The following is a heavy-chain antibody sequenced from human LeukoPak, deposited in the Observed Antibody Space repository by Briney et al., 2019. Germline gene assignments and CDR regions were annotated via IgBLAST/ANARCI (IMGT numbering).Heavy chain of an antibody. CDR3: ARDLERGYSYGFFDY. CDR2: IYYSGST. Sequence: SQTLSLTCTVSGGSISSGGYYWSWIRQHPGKGLEWIGYIYYSGSTYYNPSLKSRVTMSVDTSKNQFSLKLSSVTAADTAVYYCARDLERGYSYGFFDYWGQGTLVTVSS. CDR1: GGSISSGGYY. J-gene: IGHJ4*02. V-gene: IGHV4-31*03. D-gene: IGHD5-18*01.